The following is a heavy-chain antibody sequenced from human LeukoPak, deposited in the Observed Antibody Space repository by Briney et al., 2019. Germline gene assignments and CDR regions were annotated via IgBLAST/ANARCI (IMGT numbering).Heavy chain of an antibody. D-gene: IGHD6-19*01. V-gene: IGHV1-24*01. Sequence: ASVKVSCKVSGYTLTELSMHWVRRAPGKGLEWMGGFDPEDGETIYAQKFQGRVTMTEDTSTDTAYMELSSLRSEDTAVYYCATLGAVAGSFDYWGQGTLVTVSS. CDR1: GYTLTELS. CDR2: FDPEDGET. J-gene: IGHJ4*02. CDR3: ATLGAVAGSFDY.